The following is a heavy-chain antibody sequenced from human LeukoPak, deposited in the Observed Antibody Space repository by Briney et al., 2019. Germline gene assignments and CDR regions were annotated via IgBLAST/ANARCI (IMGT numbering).Heavy chain of an antibody. D-gene: IGHD3-3*01. Sequence: GASVKVSCKASGYTFTSYDINWVRQATGQGPEWMGWMSSNSGDTGYAQNFQGRVTMTRDTSISSAYMELSSLRAEDTAVYYCAREPDAYYDFWSGYYEKKTYYYYYGMDVWGQGTTVTVSS. CDR3: AREPDAYYDFWSGYYEKKTYYYYYGMDV. J-gene: IGHJ6*02. CDR2: MSSNSGDT. CDR1: GYTFTSYD. V-gene: IGHV1-8*01.